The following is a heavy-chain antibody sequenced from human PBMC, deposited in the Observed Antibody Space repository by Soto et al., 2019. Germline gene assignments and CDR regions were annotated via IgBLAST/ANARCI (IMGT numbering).Heavy chain of an antibody. CDR2: IWYDGSNK. Sequence: GSLRLSCAASGFTFSSYGMHWVRQAPGKGLEWVAVIWYDGSNKYYADSVKGRFTISRDNSKNTLYLQMNSLRAEDTAVYYCARDAPVVNFDYWGQGTLVTVSS. J-gene: IGHJ4*02. CDR3: ARDAPVVNFDY. D-gene: IGHD2-21*01. CDR1: GFTFSSYG. V-gene: IGHV3-33*01.